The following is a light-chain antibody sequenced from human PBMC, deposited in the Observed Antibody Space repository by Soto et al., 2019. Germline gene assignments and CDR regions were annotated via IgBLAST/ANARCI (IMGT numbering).Light chain of an antibody. CDR1: SVDVGDYNS. CDR3: SSYSHRHPSYV. V-gene: IGLV2-14*03. J-gene: IGLJ1*01. Sequence: QSALTQPASVSGSPGQSITISCTGSSVDVGDYNSVSWYQQHHGKAPKVMIYHVTIRASGVSNRFSGSKSGNTASLNISALQAEDEADYYCSSYSHRHPSYVFGTGTKVTVL. CDR2: HVT.